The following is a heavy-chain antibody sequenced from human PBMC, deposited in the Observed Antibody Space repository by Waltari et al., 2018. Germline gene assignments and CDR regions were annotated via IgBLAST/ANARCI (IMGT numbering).Heavy chain of an antibody. V-gene: IGHV3-23*04. CDR3: AKDRSGYCSGGSCWGWFDP. D-gene: IGHD2-15*01. CDR2: ISGSGGST. CDR1: GFTFSSYA. J-gene: IGHJ5*02. Sequence: EVQLVESGGGLVQPGGSLRLSCAASGFTFSSYAMSWVRQAPGKGLEWVSAISGSGGSTYYADSVKGRFTISRDNSKNTLYLQMNSLRAEDTAVYYCAKDRSGYCSGGSCWGWFDPWGQGTLVTVSS.